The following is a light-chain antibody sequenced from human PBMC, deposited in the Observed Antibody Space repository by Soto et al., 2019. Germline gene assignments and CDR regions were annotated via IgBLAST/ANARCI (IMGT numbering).Light chain of an antibody. CDR1: QSISSY. CDR2: AAS. J-gene: IGKJ5*01. CDR3: QQSYSTPIT. Sequence: DIQMTQSPSSLSASVGDRFTITCRASQSISSYLNWYQQKPGKAPNLLIYAASSLQSGVPSRFSGSGSGTDFTLTISSLQPEDFTTYYCQQSYSTPITFGQGTRLEIK. V-gene: IGKV1-39*01.